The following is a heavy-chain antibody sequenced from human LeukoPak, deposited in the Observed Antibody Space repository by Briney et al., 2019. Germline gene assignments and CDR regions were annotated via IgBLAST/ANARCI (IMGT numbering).Heavy chain of an antibody. D-gene: IGHD2-2*01. V-gene: IGHV4-34*01. CDR3: ARGWGYCSSTSCYGFDY. J-gene: IGHJ4*02. CDR1: GGSFSGYY. CDR2: INHSGST. Sequence: SETLSLTCAVYGGSFSGYYWSWIRQPPGKGLEWIGEINHSGSTNYNPSLKSRVTISVDTSKNQFSLKLSSVTAADTAVYYCARGWGYCSSTSCYGFDYWGQGPLFTV.